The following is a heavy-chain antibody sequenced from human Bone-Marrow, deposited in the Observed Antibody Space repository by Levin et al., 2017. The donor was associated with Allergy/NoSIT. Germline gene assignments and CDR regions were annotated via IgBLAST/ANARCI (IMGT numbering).Heavy chain of an antibody. D-gene: IGHD5-24*01. CDR1: GGSFNSSNYY. Sequence: PSETLSLTCTVSGVTVSGGSFNSSNYYWSWIRQSPEKGLEWLGSTNSSGNTYYNPSLKSRIAISIDTPKSEFFLRLTSVTAADTAKYYCARRRDGYNSVPGWFGPWGQGVQVTVSS. J-gene: IGHJ5*02. V-gene: IGHV4-39*01. CDR2: TNSSGNT. CDR3: ARRRDGYNSVPGWFGP.